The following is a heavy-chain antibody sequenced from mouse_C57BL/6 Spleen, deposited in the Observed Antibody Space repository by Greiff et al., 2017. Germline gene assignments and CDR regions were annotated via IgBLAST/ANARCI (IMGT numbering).Heavy chain of an antibody. D-gene: IGHD2-4*01. J-gene: IGHJ3*01. V-gene: IGHV14-1*01. Sequence: EVQLQQSGAELVRPGASVKLSCTASGFNIKDYYMHWVKQRPEQGLEWIGRIDPEDGDTEYAPKFQGKATMTADTSSNTAYLQLSSLTSEDTAVYYCTRAYYDYDEPCAYWGQGTLVTVSA. CDR2: IDPEDGDT. CDR1: GFNIKDYY. CDR3: TRAYYDYDEPCAY.